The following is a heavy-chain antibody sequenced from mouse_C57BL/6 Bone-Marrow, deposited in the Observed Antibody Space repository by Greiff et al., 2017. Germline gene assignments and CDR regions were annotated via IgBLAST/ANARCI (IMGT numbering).Heavy chain of an antibody. J-gene: IGHJ2*01. CDR3: ARSLLLRDY. D-gene: IGHD1-1*01. CDR2: IPPNRGST. V-gene: IGHV1-64*01. CDR1: GYTFTSYW. Sequence: QVQLQQPGAELVKPGASVKLSCTASGYTFTSYWMHWVKQRPGQGLEWIGMIPPNRGSTNYPEKFKSKATLTVDKASSTAYMQLSSLTSEDSAVYYCARSLLLRDYWGQGTTLTVSS.